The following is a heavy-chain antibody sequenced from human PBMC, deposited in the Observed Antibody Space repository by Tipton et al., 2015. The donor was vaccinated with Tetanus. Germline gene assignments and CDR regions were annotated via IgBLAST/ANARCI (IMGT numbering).Heavy chain of an antibody. CDR2: IYYSGTT. V-gene: IGHV4-30-4*02. CDR3: ARHGLPSAVVARDAADS. J-gene: IGHJ3*02. Sequence: GLVKPSETLSLTCAVSGGSIISADHYWSWIRQPPGKGLEWIGYIYYSGTTYYRPSLKSRVTISVDTSNNHFSLKLSFVTAADTAVYSCARHGLPSAVVARDAADSWGHGTMVNVSS. CDR1: GGSIISADHY. D-gene: IGHD2-15*01.